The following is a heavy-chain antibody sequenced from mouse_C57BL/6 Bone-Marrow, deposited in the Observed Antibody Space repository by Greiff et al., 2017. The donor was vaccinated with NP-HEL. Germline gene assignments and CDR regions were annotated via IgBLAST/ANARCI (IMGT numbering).Heavy chain of an antibody. Sequence: VKLMESGAELARPGASVKMSCKASGYTFTSYTMHWVKQRPGQGLEWIGYINPSSGYTKYNQKFKDKATLTADKSSSTAYMQLSSLTSEDSAVYYCARFPLLLRYLYYAMDYWGQGTSVTVSS. D-gene: IGHD1-1*01. V-gene: IGHV1-4*01. J-gene: IGHJ4*01. CDR3: ARFPLLLRYLYYAMDY. CDR2: INPSSGYT. CDR1: GYTFTSYT.